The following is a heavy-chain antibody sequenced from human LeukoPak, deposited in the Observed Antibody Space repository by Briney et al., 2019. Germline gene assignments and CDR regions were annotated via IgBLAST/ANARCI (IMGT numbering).Heavy chain of an antibody. CDR2: ISSDGSNK. CDR3: ARALAAAAGFPPDY. J-gene: IGHJ4*02. D-gene: IGHD6-13*01. Sequence: GGSLRLSCAASGFTFSSSAMHWVRQAPGQGLEWVAVISSDGSNKYYADSVKGRFTISRDNSKTTLYLQMNSLRAEDTAVFYCARALAAAAGFPPDYWGQGTLVSVSS. CDR1: GFTFSSSA. V-gene: IGHV3-30-3*01.